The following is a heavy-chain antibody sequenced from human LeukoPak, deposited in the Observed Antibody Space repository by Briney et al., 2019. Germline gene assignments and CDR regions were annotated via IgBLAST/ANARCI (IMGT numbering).Heavy chain of an antibody. D-gene: IGHD2-2*02. CDR3: ARVNYCSSTSCYTSLSVGAFDI. V-gene: IGHV1-69*13. J-gene: IGHJ3*02. CDR1: GGTFSSYA. Sequence: SVKVSCKASGGTFSSYAISWVRQAPGQGLEWMGGIIPIFGTANYAQKFQGRVTITADESTSTAYMELSSLRSEGTAVYYCARVNYCSSTSCYTSLSVGAFDIWGQGTMVTVSS. CDR2: IIPIFGTA.